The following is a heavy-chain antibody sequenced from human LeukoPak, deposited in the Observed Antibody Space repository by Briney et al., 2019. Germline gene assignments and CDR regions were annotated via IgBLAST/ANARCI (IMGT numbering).Heavy chain of an antibody. CDR1: GYTFTGYY. Sequence: ASVKVSCKASGYTFTGYYMHWVRQAPGQGLEWMGWINPNSGGTNYAQKFRGRVTMTRDTSISTAYMELSRLRSDDTAVYYCARAGHYDFWSGLKDYWGQGTLVTVSS. CDR2: INPNSGGT. CDR3: ARAGHYDFWSGLKDY. D-gene: IGHD3-3*01. V-gene: IGHV1-2*02. J-gene: IGHJ4*02.